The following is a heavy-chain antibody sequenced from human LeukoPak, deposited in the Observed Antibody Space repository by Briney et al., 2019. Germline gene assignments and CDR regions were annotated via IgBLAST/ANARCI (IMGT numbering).Heavy chain of an antibody. Sequence: GASVKVSCKASGGTFSSYAISWVRQAPGQGLEWMGGIIPIFGTANYAQKFQGRVTITTDESTSTAYMELSSLRSEDTAAYYCAPSTFDDSSGYYPYWGQGTLVTVSS. J-gene: IGHJ4*02. D-gene: IGHD3-22*01. CDR2: IIPIFGTA. CDR3: APSTFDDSSGYYPY. V-gene: IGHV1-69*05. CDR1: GGTFSSYA.